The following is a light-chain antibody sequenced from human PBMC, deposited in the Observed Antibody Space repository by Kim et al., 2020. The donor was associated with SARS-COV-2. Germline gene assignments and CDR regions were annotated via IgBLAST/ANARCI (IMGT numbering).Light chain of an antibody. J-gene: IGKJ4*01. CDR3: QQRGNWPLT. CDR1: QSVSSY. V-gene: IGKV3-11*01. Sequence: PGERATPSCRASQSVSSYLAWYQQKPGQAPRLLIYDASNRATGIPARFSGSGSGTDFTLTIGSLEPEDFAVYYCQQRGNWPLTFGGGTKVDIK. CDR2: DAS.